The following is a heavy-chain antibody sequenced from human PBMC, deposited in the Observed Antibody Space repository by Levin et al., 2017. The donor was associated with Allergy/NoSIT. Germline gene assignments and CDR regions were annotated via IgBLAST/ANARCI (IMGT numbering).Heavy chain of an antibody. V-gene: IGHV4-31*03. Sequence: TSETLSLTCTVSGGSISGGGYHWTWIRQHPEKGLEWIGYIYYSGSTFYNPSLKSRLMISVDTSKNQFSLNVSSVTAADTAVYYCAREDGSTVDFWGQGALVTVAS. CDR1: GGSISGGGYH. CDR2: IYYSGST. D-gene: IGHD1-14*01. J-gene: IGHJ4*02. CDR3: AREDGSTVDF.